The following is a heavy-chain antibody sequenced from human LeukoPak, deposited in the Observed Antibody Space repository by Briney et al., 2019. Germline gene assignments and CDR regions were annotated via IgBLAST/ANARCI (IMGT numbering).Heavy chain of an antibody. CDR3: AKDIVVVPAAADY. D-gene: IGHD2-2*01. V-gene: IGHV3-23*01. CDR1: GFTFSSYA. CDR2: ISGSGGST. Sequence: QAGGSLRLSCAASGFTFSSYAMSWVRQAPGKGLEWVSAISGSGGSTYYADSVKGRFTISRDNSKNTLYLQMNSLRAEDTAVYYCAKDIVVVPAAADYWGQGTLVTVSS. J-gene: IGHJ4*02.